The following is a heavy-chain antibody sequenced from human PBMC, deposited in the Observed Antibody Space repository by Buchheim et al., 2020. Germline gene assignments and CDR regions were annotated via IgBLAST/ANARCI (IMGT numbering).Heavy chain of an antibody. D-gene: IGHD4-11*01. CDR3: AKGSRGYTNYYFDY. Sequence: EVQLVDSGGGLVQPGESLRLSCAASGFSFSGYAMSWVRQAPGKGLEWVSSISGSGATTFNADSVKGRFTISRDNSKNMLYLQMNSLRAEDTAVYVCAKGSRGYTNYYFDYWGQGTL. V-gene: IGHV3-23*04. CDR2: ISGSGATT. CDR1: GFSFSGYA. J-gene: IGHJ4*02.